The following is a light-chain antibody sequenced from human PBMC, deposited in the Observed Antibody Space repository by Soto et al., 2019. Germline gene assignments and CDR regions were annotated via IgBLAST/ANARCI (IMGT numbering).Light chain of an antibody. Sequence: QSALTQPASVSGSPGQSITISCTGTSFAVGGYNYVSWYQHHPDKAPKLMIYDVNNRPSGVSNRFSGSKSGDTASLTISGLQAEDEADYYCSSYTSTSTLVVFGGGTKLTVL. CDR1: SFAVGGYNY. CDR2: DVN. CDR3: SSYTSTSTLVV. V-gene: IGLV2-14*03. J-gene: IGLJ2*01.